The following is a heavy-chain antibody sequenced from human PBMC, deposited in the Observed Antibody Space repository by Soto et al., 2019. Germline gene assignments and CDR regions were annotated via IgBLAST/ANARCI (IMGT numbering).Heavy chain of an antibody. CDR1: GGSISSYY. CDR2: IYYSGST. Sequence: PSETLSLTCTVSGGSISSYYWSWIRQPPGKGLEWIGYIYYSGSTNYNPSLKSRVTISVDTSKNQFSLKLSSVTAADTAVYYCARDRDTVNYGMDVWGQGTTDT. CDR3: ARDRDTVNYGMDV. V-gene: IGHV4-59*01. D-gene: IGHD4-17*01. J-gene: IGHJ6*02.